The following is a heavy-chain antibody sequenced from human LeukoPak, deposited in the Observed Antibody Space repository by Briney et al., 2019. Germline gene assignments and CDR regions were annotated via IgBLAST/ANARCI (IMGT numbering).Heavy chain of an antibody. CDR2: IYHSGST. CDR3: ARLILGITVATPDY. D-gene: IGHD4-11*01. CDR1: GYSISSGYY. Sequence: SETLSLTCAVSGYSISSGYYWGWIRQPPGKGLEWIGSIYHSGSTYYNPSLKSRVTISVDTSKNQFSLKLSSVTAADTAVYYCARLILGITVATPDYWGQGTLVTVSS. V-gene: IGHV4-38-2*01. J-gene: IGHJ4*02.